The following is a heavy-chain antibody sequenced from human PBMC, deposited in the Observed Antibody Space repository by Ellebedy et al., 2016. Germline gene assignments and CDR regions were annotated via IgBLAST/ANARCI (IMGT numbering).Heavy chain of an antibody. Sequence: ASVKVSCXASGYTFTSYDINWVRKATGQGLEWMGWMNPNSGNTGYAQKFQGRVTMTRNTSISTAYMELSSLRSEDTAVYYCARAVGDGYYYYYYYMDVWGKGTTVTVSS. D-gene: IGHD1-26*01. CDR1: GYTFTSYD. CDR2: MNPNSGNT. V-gene: IGHV1-8*01. J-gene: IGHJ6*03. CDR3: ARAVGDGYYYYYYYMDV.